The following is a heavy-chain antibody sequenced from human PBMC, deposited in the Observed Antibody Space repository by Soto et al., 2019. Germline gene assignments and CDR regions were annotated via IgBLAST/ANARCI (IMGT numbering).Heavy chain of an antibody. CDR1: GFTIRSSR. Sequence: GGSLKLCCAPAGFTIRSSRMCWVRQTQGKELEGVSDINSSGSSTTYADSVKGRFTISRDNAKNTLYLQMNSLRGEDMDVYYGASVGMWWAGAFHTSGQGSMVT. CDR3: ASVGMWWAGAFHT. D-gene: IGHD2-21*01. CDR2: INSSGSST. J-gene: IGHJ3*02. V-gene: IGHV3-74*01.